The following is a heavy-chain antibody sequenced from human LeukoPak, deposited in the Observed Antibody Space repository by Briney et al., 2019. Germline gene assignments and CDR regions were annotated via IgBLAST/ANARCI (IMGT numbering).Heavy chain of an antibody. Sequence: SVKVSCKASGGTFSSYAISWVRQAPGQGLEWMGRIIPILGIANYAQKFQGRVTITADKSTSTAYMELSSLRSEDTAVYYCARDPIAAAGSNYFDYWGQGTLVTVSS. CDR1: GGTFSSYA. J-gene: IGHJ4*02. CDR2: IIPILGIA. V-gene: IGHV1-69*04. CDR3: ARDPIAAAGSNYFDY. D-gene: IGHD6-13*01.